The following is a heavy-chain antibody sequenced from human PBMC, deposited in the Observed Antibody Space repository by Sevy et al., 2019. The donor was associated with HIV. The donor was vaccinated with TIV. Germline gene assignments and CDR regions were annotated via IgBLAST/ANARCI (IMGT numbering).Heavy chain of an antibody. CDR2: IRSKNYGGTT. Sequence: GGSLRLSCTASGFTFGDYAMSWFRQAPGKGLEWVGFIRSKNYGGTTEYAASMKGRFTISRDDSKSIAYLQMNSLKTEETAVYYCSREGSDGTVFQPDAFDFWGQGTMVTVSS. J-gene: IGHJ3*01. V-gene: IGHV3-49*03. CDR3: SREGSDGTVFQPDAFDF. D-gene: IGHD1-26*01. CDR1: GFTFGDYA.